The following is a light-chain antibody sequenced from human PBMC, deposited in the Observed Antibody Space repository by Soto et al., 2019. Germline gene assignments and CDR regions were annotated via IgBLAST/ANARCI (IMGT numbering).Light chain of an antibody. CDR2: GAS. CDR1: QSVSSSY. V-gene: IGKV3-20*01. CDR3: PQFGTPFT. Sequence: EIVLTQSPGTLSLSPGERATLSCRASQSVSSSYLAWYQHKPGQAPRLLIYGASTRATGIPDRFSGSGSGTDFTLTISRREPEDFAVDFCPQFGTPFTFGPGTKVHLK. J-gene: IGKJ3*01.